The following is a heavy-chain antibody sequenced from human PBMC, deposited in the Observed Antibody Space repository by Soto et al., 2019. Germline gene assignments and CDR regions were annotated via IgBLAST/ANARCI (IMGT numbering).Heavy chain of an antibody. V-gene: IGHV3-30-3*01. J-gene: IGHJ4*02. CDR3: ARKAAGIDY. D-gene: IGHD6-13*01. CDR1: GFTFSSYA. Sequence: LRLSCAASGFTFSSYAMHWVRQAPGKGLEWVAVISYDGSNKYYADSVKGRFTISRDNSKNTLYLQMNSLRAEDTAVYYCARKAAGIDYWGQGTLVTVSS. CDR2: ISYDGSNK.